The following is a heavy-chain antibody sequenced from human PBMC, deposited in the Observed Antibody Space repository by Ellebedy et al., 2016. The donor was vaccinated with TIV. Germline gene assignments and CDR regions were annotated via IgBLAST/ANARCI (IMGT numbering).Heavy chain of an antibody. J-gene: IGHJ5*02. CDR2: ISNSGSTI. CDR3: ARDARFIDQQHNWFDP. Sequence: GESLKIPCAASGFTFSDYYMIWIRQAPGKGLEWVSYISNSGSTIYYADSVKGRFTISRDNAKNSLSLLMNSLRAEDTAVYYCARDARFIDQQHNWFDPWGQGTLVTVSS. V-gene: IGHV3-11*01. CDR1: GFTFSDYY. D-gene: IGHD2-2*01.